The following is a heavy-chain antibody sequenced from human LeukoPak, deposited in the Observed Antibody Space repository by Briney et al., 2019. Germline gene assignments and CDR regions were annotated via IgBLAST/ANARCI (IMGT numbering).Heavy chain of an antibody. V-gene: IGHV1-69*04. CDR3: ARLHYYGSGRENFDY. CDR2: IIPILGIA. J-gene: IGHJ4*02. D-gene: IGHD3-10*01. Sequence: GSSVKVSCKASGGTFSSYAISWVRQAPGQGLEWMGRIIPILGIANYAQKFQGRVTITADKSTSTAYMELSSLRSEDTAVYYCARLHYYGSGRENFDYWGQGTLVTVSS. CDR1: GGTFSSYA.